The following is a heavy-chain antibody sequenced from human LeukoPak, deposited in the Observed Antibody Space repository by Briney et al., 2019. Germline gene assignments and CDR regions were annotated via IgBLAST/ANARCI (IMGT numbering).Heavy chain of an antibody. V-gene: IGHV4-61*02. CDR1: GGSISSGSYY. D-gene: IGHD2-2*01. CDR2: IYTSGST. Sequence: SETLSLTCTVSGGSISSGSYYWSWVRQPAGKGLEWIGRIYTSGSTDYNPSLKSRVTISVDTSKNQFSLKLSSVTAADTAVYYCARSFVVAASYFDYWGQGTLVTVSS. CDR3: ARSFVVAASYFDY. J-gene: IGHJ4*02.